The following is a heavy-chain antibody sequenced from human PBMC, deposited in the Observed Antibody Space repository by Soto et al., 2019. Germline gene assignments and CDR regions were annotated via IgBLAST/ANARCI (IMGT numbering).Heavy chain of an antibody. CDR3: ARDTRSRPFSHKYYYYYGMDV. Sequence: QVQLVESGGGVVQPGRSLRLSCAASGFTFSSYGMHWVRQAPGKGLEWVAVIWYDGSNKYYADSVKGRFTISRDNSKNTLYLQMNSLRAEDTAVYYCARDTRSRPFSHKYYYYYGMDVWGQGTTVTVSS. CDR1: GFTFSSYG. J-gene: IGHJ6*02. CDR2: IWYDGSNK. V-gene: IGHV3-33*01.